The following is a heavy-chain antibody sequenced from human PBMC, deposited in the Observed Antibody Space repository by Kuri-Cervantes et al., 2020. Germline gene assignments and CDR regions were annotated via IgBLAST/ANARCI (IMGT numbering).Heavy chain of an antibody. D-gene: IGHD1-26*01. CDR3: ARHGREGFDY. CDR2: IYYSGST. J-gene: IGHJ4*02. Sequence: GSLRLSCTVSGGSISSSSYYWGWIRQPPGKGLEWIGSIYYSGSTYYNPSLKSRVTISVDTSKNQFSLKLSSVTAADTAVYYCARHGREGFDYWGQGTLVTVSS. V-gene: IGHV4-39*01. CDR1: GGSISSSSYY.